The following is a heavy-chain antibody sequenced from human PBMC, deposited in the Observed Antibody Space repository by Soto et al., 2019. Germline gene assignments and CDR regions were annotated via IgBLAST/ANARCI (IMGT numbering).Heavy chain of an antibody. CDR3: ARAHSTTVITLKWGAMDF. Sequence: NPSETLSLTCAVYGGSFSGFYWSWIRQSPGKGLEWIGEIYHRGNTNYNPSLKTRVSISVDTSKNQFSLNLTSVTAADTAVYYCARAHSTTVITLKWGAMDFWGQGTTVTVSS. CDR1: GGSFSGFY. D-gene: IGHD3-22*01. J-gene: IGHJ6*02. CDR2: IYHRGNT. V-gene: IGHV4-34*01.